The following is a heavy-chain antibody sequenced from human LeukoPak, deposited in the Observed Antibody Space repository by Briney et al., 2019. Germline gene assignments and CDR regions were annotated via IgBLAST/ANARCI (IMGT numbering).Heavy chain of an antibody. CDR3: ARGNFLYGDSYGSPFEY. Sequence: ASVTVSCKASGGTFSSYAISWVRQAPGQGLEWMGGIIPIFGTANYAQKFQGRVTITADESTSTAYMELSSLRSEDTAVYYCARGNFLYGDSYGSPFEYWGQGTLVTVSS. V-gene: IGHV1-69*13. CDR2: IIPIFGTA. CDR1: GGTFSSYA. D-gene: IGHD5-18*01. J-gene: IGHJ4*02.